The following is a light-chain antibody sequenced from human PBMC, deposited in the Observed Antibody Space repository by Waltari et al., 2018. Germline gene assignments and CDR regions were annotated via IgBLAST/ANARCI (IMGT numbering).Light chain of an antibody. Sequence: QSALTQPASVSGSPGQSITLSCPGTSSAVGGYNYLSLYQQHPGKAPKLIIFDVSNRPSGVSSRFSGSKSGNTASLTISGLQAQDEADYYCSSYISSDTLELFGGGTSLTVL. CDR1: SSAVGGYNY. V-gene: IGLV2-14*03. CDR2: DVS. CDR3: SSYISSDTLEL. J-gene: IGLJ2*01.